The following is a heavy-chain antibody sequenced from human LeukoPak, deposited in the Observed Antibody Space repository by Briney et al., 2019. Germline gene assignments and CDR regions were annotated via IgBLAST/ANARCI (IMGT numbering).Heavy chain of an antibody. D-gene: IGHD2-15*01. CDR3: AKVQGRSILAAAPAAFDI. Sequence: GGSLRLSCAASGLTVSSNYMSWVRQAPGEGLEWVSVIYSDGGGGTTYYADSVKGRFTISRDNSKNTLYLQMNSLRAEDTAVYYCAKVQGRSILAAAPAAFDIWGQGTMVTVSS. J-gene: IGHJ3*02. V-gene: IGHV3-53*01. CDR1: GLTVSSNY. CDR2: IYSDGGGGTT.